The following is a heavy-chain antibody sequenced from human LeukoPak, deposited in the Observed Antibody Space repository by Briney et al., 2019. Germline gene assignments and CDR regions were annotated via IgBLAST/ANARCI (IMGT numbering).Heavy chain of an antibody. Sequence: GASVKVSCKVSGYTLTELSMHWVRQAPGQGLEWMGGIIPIFGTANYAQKFQGRVTITADESTSTAYMELSSLRSEDTAVYYCARGATETNSLKLAAAGHYYYYMDVWGKGTTVTVSS. CDR2: IIPIFGTA. D-gene: IGHD6-13*01. J-gene: IGHJ6*03. CDR1: GYTLTELS. V-gene: IGHV1-69*13. CDR3: ARGATETNSLKLAAAGHYYYYMDV.